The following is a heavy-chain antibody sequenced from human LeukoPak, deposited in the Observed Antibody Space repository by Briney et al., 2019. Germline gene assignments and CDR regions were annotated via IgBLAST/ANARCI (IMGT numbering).Heavy chain of an antibody. CDR2: IRYDGSNK. J-gene: IGHJ4*02. D-gene: IGHD3-22*01. CDR1: GFTFSSYG. V-gene: IGHV3-30*02. CDR3: ARDLPRGMIIVVITTSLDY. Sequence: GGSLRLSCAASGFTFSSYGMHWVRQAPGKGLEWVAFIRYDGSNKYYADSVKGRFTISRDNSKNMLYLQMNSLRAEDTAVYYCARDLPRGMIIVVITTSLDYWGQGTLVTVSS.